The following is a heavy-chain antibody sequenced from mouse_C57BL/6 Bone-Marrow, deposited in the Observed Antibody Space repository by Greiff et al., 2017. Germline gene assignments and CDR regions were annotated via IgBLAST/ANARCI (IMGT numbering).Heavy chain of an antibody. D-gene: IGHD2-4*01. CDR3: ASDDYDGYFDY. CDR2: IDPNSGGT. V-gene: IGHV1-72*01. J-gene: IGHJ1*03. CDR1: GYTFTSYW. Sequence: QVQLQQPGAELVKPGASVKLSCKASGYTFTSYWMHWVKQRPGRGLEWIGRIDPNSGGTKYNEKFKSKATLTVDKPSSTAYMQLSSLTSEDSAVSYCASDDYDGYFDYWGKGTMVTVSS.